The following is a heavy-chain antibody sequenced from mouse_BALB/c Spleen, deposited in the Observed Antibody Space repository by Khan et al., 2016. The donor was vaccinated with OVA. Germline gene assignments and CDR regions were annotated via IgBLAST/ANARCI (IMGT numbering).Heavy chain of an antibody. D-gene: IGHD3-2*02. CDR2: IYPGNDNS. V-gene: IGHV1-76*01. CDR1: GYIFTNYW. J-gene: IGHJ2*01. CDR3: AREEALYYFDY. Sequence: VQLQQSGAELVRPGASVKLSCKTSGYIFTNYWIHWVKQRSGQGLEWIARIYPGNDNSYYNEKLKDRATLTADKSSSTVYMQLSSLKSEDSAVYFCAREEALYYFDYWGQGTTLTVSS.